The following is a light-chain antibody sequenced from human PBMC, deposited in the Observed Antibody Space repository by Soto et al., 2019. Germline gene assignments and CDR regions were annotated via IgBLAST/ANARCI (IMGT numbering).Light chain of an antibody. J-gene: IGKJ5*01. V-gene: IGKV3-20*01. Sequence: EIVLTQSPGTLSLSPGERATLSCRASQSVSSSYLAWYQQKPGQAPRLLIYGASSRATGLPDRFSGSGSGTDFTLTISRLDPEDFAVYYCQQYGSIFTFGQGTRLEIK. CDR2: GAS. CDR1: QSVSSSY. CDR3: QQYGSIFT.